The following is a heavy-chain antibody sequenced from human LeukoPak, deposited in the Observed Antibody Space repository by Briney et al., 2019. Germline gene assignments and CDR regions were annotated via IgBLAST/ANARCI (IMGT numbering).Heavy chain of an antibody. Sequence: SGTLSLTCAVSGGSISSSNWWSWVRQPPGKGLEWIGEIYHSGSTNYNPSLKSRVTISVDKSKNQFSLMLSSVTAADTAVYYCARETTLTGYSSGLGFNYWGQGTLVTVSS. J-gene: IGHJ4*02. CDR1: GGSISSSNW. CDR3: ARETTLTGYSSGLGFNY. V-gene: IGHV4-4*02. CDR2: IYHSGST. D-gene: IGHD6-19*01.